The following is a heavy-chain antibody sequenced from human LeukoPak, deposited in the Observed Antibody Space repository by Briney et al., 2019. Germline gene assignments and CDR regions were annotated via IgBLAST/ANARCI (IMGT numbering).Heavy chain of an antibody. Sequence: GGSLRLSCAASGFTVSSNYMSWVRQAPGKGLEWVSVIYSGGSTYYADSVKGRFTISRDNSKNTLYLQMNSLRGEDTAVYYCARAVVKYYYYYMDVWGKGTTVTVSS. J-gene: IGHJ6*03. CDR3: ARAVVKYYYYYMDV. CDR2: IYSGGST. CDR1: GFTVSSNY. V-gene: IGHV3-53*01.